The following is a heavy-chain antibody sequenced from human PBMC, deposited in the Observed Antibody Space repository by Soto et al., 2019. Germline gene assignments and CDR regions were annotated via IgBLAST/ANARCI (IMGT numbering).Heavy chain of an antibody. CDR1: GFTFSSYG. Sequence: QVQLVESGGGVVQPGRSLRLSCAASGFTFSSYGMHWVRQAPGKGLEWVAVIWYDGSNKYYADSVKGRFTISRDNSKNTLYLQMNSLRAEDTAVYYCARDWTHGDYDLDYWGQGTLVTVSS. CDR2: IWYDGSNK. V-gene: IGHV3-33*01. CDR3: ARDWTHGDYDLDY. D-gene: IGHD4-17*01. J-gene: IGHJ4*02.